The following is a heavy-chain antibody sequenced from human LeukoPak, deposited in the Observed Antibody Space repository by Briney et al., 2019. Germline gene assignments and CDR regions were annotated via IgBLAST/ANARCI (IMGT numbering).Heavy chain of an antibody. CDR2: ISYSGST. CDR3: ARDGRAGSLFAY. J-gene: IGHJ4*02. Sequence: SETLSLTCTVSGGSISGYYWSWIRQPPGKGLEWVGYISYSGSTNYNPSLKSRVTITVDTSKNQFSLKLSSVTAADTAIYYCARDGRAGSLFAYWGQGTLVTVSS. CDR1: GGSISGYY. V-gene: IGHV4-59*01. D-gene: IGHD6-19*01.